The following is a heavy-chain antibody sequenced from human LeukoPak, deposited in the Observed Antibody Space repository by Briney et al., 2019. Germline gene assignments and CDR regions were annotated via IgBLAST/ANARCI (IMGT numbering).Heavy chain of an antibody. CDR3: ARDHRLGGFMDV. J-gene: IGHJ6*04. D-gene: IGHD2-15*01. CDR2: IKPDGSEE. CDR1: GFTFSSSW. Sequence: PGGSLRLSCAASGFTFSSSWMSWVRQAPEKGLEWVANIKPDGSEEHSVDSVKGRFTISRDNAKNSLYLQMNSLRAEDTAVYYCARDHRLGGFMDVWGKGTTVTVSS. V-gene: IGHV3-7*01.